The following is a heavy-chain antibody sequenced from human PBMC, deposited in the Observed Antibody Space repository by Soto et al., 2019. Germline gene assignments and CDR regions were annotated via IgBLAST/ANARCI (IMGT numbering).Heavy chain of an antibody. V-gene: IGHV3-11*01. Sequence: GGSLRLSCAASGFTFSDYYMSWIRQAPGKGLEWVSYISSSGSTIYYADSVKGRFTISRDNAKNSLYLQMNSLRAEDTAVYYCARAASSIAARRVYYYMDVWGKGTTVTVSS. CDR1: GFTFSDYY. D-gene: IGHD6-6*01. CDR3: ARAASSIAARRVYYYMDV. J-gene: IGHJ6*03. CDR2: ISSSGSTI.